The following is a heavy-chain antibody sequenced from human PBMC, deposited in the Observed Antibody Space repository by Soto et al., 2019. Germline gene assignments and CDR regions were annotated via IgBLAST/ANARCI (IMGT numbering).Heavy chain of an antibody. Sequence: GGSLRLSCAASGFTFSSYGMHWVRQAPGKGLEWVAVISYDGSNKYYADSVKGRFTISRDNSKNTLYLQMNSLRAEDTAVYYCAKDLVDTAMGFVGDYWGQGTLVTVSS. D-gene: IGHD5-18*01. CDR3: AKDLVDTAMGFVGDY. CDR1: GFTFSSYG. CDR2: ISYDGSNK. V-gene: IGHV3-30*18. J-gene: IGHJ4*02.